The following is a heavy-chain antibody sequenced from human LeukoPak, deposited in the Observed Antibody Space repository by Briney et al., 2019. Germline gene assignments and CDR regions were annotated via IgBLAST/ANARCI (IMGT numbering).Heavy chain of an antibody. CDR1: GGSISSGGYS. Sequence: SQTLFLTCAVSGGSISSGGYSWSWIRQPPGKGLEWIGYIYHSGSTYYNPSLKSRVTISVDRSKNQFSLKLSSVTAADTAVYYCAAWGGTDAFDIWGQGTMVTVSS. CDR2: IYHSGST. J-gene: IGHJ3*02. CDR3: AAWGGTDAFDI. D-gene: IGHD3-16*01. V-gene: IGHV4-30-2*01.